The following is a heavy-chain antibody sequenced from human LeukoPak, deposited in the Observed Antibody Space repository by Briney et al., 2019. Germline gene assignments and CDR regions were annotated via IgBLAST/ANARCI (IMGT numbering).Heavy chain of an antibody. CDR2: ISGSGGST. Sequence: GGSLRLSCAASGFTFSSYGMSWVRQAPGKGLEWVSAISGSGGSTYYADSVKGRFTISRDNSKNTLYLQMNSLRAEDTAVYYCAKEPERSMVRGGGFDYWGQGTLVTVSS. V-gene: IGHV3-23*01. J-gene: IGHJ4*02. CDR3: AKEPERSMVRGGGFDY. D-gene: IGHD3-10*01. CDR1: GFTFSSYG.